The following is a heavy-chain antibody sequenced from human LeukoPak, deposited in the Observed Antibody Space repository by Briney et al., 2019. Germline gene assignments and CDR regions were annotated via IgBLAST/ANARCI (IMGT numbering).Heavy chain of an antibody. Sequence: SETLSLTCTVSGGSISSGSDYWSWIRQPAGKGLEWIGRIYTSGSTNYNPSLKSRVAISVDTSKNKFSLKLRSVTAADAAVYYCARAVAGSRRWFDPWGQGTLVTVSS. J-gene: IGHJ5*02. CDR3: ARAVAGSRRWFDP. CDR2: IYTSGST. CDR1: GGSISSGSDY. D-gene: IGHD6-19*01. V-gene: IGHV4-61*02.